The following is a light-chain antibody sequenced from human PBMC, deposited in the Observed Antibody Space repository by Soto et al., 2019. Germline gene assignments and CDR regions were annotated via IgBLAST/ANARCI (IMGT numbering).Light chain of an antibody. V-gene: IGLV2-8*01. CDR1: SSDVGAYNL. CDR3: SSYAGSNNLWV. CDR2: EVT. Sequence: QSVLTQPASVSGSPGQSITISCTGTSSDVGAYNLVSWYQHLPDKAPKLIISEVTNRPSGVPDRFSGSRSGNTASLTVSGLQAEDEADYYCSSYAGSNNLWVFGGGTKLTVL. J-gene: IGLJ3*02.